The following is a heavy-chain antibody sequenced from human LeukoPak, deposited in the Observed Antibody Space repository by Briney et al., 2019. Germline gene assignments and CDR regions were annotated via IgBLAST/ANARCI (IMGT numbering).Heavy chain of an antibody. CDR2: IYYSGST. V-gene: IGHV4-31*03. CDR3: AREGYDSSGYSVGFDY. CDR1: GGSISSGGYY. Sequence: PSETPSLTCTVSGGSISSGGYYWSWIRQHPGKGLEWIGYIYYSGSTNYNPSLKSRVTISVDTSKNQFSLKLSSVTAADTAVYYCAREGYDSSGYSVGFDYWGQGTLVTVSS. J-gene: IGHJ4*02. D-gene: IGHD3-22*01.